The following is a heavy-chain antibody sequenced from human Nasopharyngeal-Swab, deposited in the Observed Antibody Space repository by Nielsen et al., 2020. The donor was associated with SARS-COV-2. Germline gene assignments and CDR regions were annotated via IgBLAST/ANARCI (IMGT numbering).Heavy chain of an antibody. V-gene: IGHV3-21*01. CDR3: ASIGDPHMVRGVIITQDY. CDR2: ISSSSSYI. D-gene: IGHD3-10*01. J-gene: IGHJ4*02. Sequence: LSLTCAASGFTFSSYAMNWVRQAPGKGLEWVSSISSSSSYIYYADSVKGRFTISRDNAKNSLYLQMNSLRAEDTAVYYCASIGDPHMVRGVIITQDYWGQGTLVTVSS. CDR1: GFTFSSYA.